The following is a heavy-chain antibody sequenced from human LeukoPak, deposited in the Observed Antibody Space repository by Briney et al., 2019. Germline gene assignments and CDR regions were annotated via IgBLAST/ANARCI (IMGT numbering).Heavy chain of an antibody. D-gene: IGHD3-10*01. J-gene: IGHJ4*02. Sequence: SGGSLRLSCAASGFTFSSYAMSWVRQAPGKGLEWVSAIGGSGGSTYYADSVKGRFTISRDNSKNTLYLQMNSLRAEDTAVYYCAKSLLWFGEGFDYWGQGTLVTVSS. CDR3: AKSLLWFGEGFDY. V-gene: IGHV3-23*01. CDR1: GFTFSSYA. CDR2: IGGSGGST.